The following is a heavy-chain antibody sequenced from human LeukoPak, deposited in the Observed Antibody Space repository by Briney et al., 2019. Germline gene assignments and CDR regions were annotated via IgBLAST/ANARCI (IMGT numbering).Heavy chain of an antibody. CDR3: ARGLEHGNYYYYMDV. CDR1: GGTFSSYA. J-gene: IGHJ6*03. CDR2: IIPIFGTA. Sequence: SVKVSCKASGGTFSSYAISWVRQAPGQGLEWMGGIIPIFGTANYAQKFQGRVTITADESTSTAYMELSSLRSEDTAVYYCARGLEHGNYYYYMDVWGKGTTVTVSS. V-gene: IGHV1-69*13. D-gene: IGHD1/OR15-1a*01.